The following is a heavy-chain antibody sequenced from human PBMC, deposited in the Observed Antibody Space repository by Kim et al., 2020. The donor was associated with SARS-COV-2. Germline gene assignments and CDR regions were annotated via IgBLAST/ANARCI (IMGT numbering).Heavy chain of an antibody. CDR2: ISSSSTTI. Sequence: GGSLRLSCAASGITFSRYSMNWVRQAPGKGLEWVSYISSSSTTIYYADSVKGRFTISRDNAKNSLYLQMNSLSDEDTAVYYCVRDTSLESCSDGSCYSHYHYGMDVWGQGTTVTVSS. J-gene: IGHJ6*02. D-gene: IGHD2-15*01. V-gene: IGHV3-48*02. CDR1: GITFSRYS. CDR3: VRDTSLESCSDGSCYSHYHYGMDV.